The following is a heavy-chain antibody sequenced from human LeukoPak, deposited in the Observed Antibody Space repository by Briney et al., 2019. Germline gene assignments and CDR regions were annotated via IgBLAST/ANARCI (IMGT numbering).Heavy chain of an antibody. Sequence: SETLSLTCTVSGGSISSYYWSWIRQPPGKGLEWIGYIYTSGSTNYNPSPKSRVTISVDTSKNQFSLKLSSVTAADTAVYYCARHRGYCSSTSCYGYYYYMDVWGKGTTVTVSS. CDR1: GGSISSYY. CDR3: ARHRGYCSSTSCYGYYYYMDV. V-gene: IGHV4-4*09. D-gene: IGHD2-2*03. CDR2: IYTSGST. J-gene: IGHJ6*03.